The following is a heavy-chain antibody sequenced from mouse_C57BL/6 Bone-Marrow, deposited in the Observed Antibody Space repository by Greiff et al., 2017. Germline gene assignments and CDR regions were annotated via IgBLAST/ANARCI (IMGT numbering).Heavy chain of an antibody. CDR2: IDPSDSYT. Sequence: QVQLQQSGAELVRPGTSVKLSCKASGYTFTSYWMHWVKQRPGQGLEWIGVIDPSDSYTNYNQKFKGKATLTVDTSSSTAYMQLSSLTSEDSAVYYGARGPYYSNYDAMDYWGQGTSVTVSS. J-gene: IGHJ4*01. CDR1: GYTFTSYW. D-gene: IGHD2-5*01. V-gene: IGHV1-59*01. CDR3: ARGPYYSNYDAMDY.